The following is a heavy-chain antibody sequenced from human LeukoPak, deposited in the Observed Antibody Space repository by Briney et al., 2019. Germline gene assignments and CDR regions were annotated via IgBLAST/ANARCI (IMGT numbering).Heavy chain of an antibody. Sequence: SETLSLTCTVSGYSVNSGYYWGWIRQPPGKGLEWIGSIYHSGSTYFNPSLKSRVTISVDTSKNQFSLKLSSVTAADTAVYYCARGRGVNGRDWSKPFSGARETLATAS. CDR3: ARGRGVNGRDWSKPFS. D-gene: IGHD3/OR15-3a*01. J-gene: IGHJ4*02. V-gene: IGHV4-38-2*02. CDR1: GYSVNSGYY. CDR2: IYHSGST.